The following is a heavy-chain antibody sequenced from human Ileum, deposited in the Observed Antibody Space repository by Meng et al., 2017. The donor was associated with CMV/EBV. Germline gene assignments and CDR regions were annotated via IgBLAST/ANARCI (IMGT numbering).Heavy chain of an antibody. CDR2: TAYRSKWDY. J-gene: IGHJ4*02. D-gene: IGHD6-6*01. CDR3: ARESELLRFDH. CDR1: GDSVSTNNVA. Sequence: QQQLQQSGPGLVKPSATLSLTCAISGDSVSTNNVAWNWIRQSPLRGLEWLGRTAYRSKWDYEYSVSVKSRITISPDTSKNQFSLQLRSVTPEDTAVYYCARESELLRFDHWGQGTLVTVSS. V-gene: IGHV6-1*01.